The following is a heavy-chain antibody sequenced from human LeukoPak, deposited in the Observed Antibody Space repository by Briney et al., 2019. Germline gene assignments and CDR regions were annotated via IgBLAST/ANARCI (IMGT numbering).Heavy chain of an antibody. J-gene: IGHJ4*02. V-gene: IGHV3-33*06. CDR3: AKDHGYSYGPFDY. Sequence: GRSLRLSCAASGFTFSSYGMHWVRQAPAKGLERVAVIWFDGSNKYYADSVKGRFTISRDNSKNTLYLQMNSLRAEDTAVYYCAKDHGYSYGPFDYWGQGTLVTVSS. D-gene: IGHD5-18*01. CDR1: GFTFSSYG. CDR2: IWFDGSNK.